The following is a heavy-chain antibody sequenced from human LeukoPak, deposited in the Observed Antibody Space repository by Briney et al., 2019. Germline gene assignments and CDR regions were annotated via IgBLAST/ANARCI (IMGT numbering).Heavy chain of an antibody. J-gene: IGHJ6*03. Sequence: SETLSLSCSVNGGSFSGYYWSWIRQPPGKGLEWIGEINHSGNTNYNPSLKSRVTISGDTSKNQFSLKLSSVTAADTAVYYCETSSSATIDYFYDYIDVWGKGTTVTVSS. V-gene: IGHV4-34*01. CDR2: INHSGNT. D-gene: IGHD2-15*01. CDR3: ETSSSATIDYFYDYIDV. CDR1: GGSFSGYY.